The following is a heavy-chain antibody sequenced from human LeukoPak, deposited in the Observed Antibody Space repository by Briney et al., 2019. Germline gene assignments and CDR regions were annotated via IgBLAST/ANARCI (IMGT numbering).Heavy chain of an antibody. D-gene: IGHD3-10*01. CDR2: MNPNSGNT. J-gene: IGHJ4*02. CDR1: GHTFTSYD. V-gene: IGHV1-8*01. CDR3: ARNLNYYGSGSYGY. Sequence: ASVKVSCKASGHTFTSYDINWVRQATGQGLEWMGWMNPNSGNTGYAQKFQGRVTMTRNTSISTAYMELSSLRSEDTAVYYCARNLNYYGSGSYGYWGQGTLVTVSS.